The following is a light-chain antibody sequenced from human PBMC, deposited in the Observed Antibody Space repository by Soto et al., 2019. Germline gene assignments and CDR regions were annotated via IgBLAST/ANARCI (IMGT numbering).Light chain of an antibody. J-gene: IGKJ2*01. CDR2: GAS. CDR3: QQYGSSPYT. V-gene: IGKV3-20*01. CDR1: QSVSSSY. Sequence: DIELTQSPGTLSLSPGDRATLSCRASQSVSSSYLAWYQQKPGQAPRLLIYGASSRASGVPDRFSGSGSGTDFTLTISRLEPEDFAVYYCQQYGSSPYTFGQGTKLEIK.